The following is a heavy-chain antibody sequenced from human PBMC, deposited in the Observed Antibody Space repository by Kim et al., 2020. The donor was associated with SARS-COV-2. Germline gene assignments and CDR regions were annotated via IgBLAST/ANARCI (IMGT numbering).Heavy chain of an antibody. J-gene: IGHJ6*02. D-gene: IGHD3-10*01. V-gene: IGHV3-23*01. Sequence: GGSLRLSCAASGFSFSMSGMNWVRQAPGKGLEWVAAIKGKGGAGLDADSVTGNFTFSSDNSNHNIYLQMNCMSAKDTADYYCAKTTGGQSVSGWMDAWG. CDR2: IKGKGGAG. CDR3: AKTTGGQSVSGWMDA. CDR1: GFSFSMSG.